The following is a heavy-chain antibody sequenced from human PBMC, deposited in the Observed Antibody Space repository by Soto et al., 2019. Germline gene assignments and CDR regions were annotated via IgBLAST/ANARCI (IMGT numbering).Heavy chain of an antibody. CDR3: ARDAGYCSSTSCRETYYYYYGMDV. V-gene: IGHV1-69*01. CDR2: IIPIFGTA. D-gene: IGHD2-2*01. CDR1: GGTFSSYP. J-gene: IGHJ6*02. Sequence: VKRSCKACGGTFSSYPISWGLQAPGEVLEWLVWIIPIFGTANYAQKFQGRVTITADESMSTAYMELSSLRSDDTAVYYCARDAGYCSSTSCRETYYYYYGMDVWGQGTTVAVSS.